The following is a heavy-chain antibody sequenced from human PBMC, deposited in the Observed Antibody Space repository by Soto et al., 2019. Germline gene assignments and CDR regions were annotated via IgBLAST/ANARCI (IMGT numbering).Heavy chain of an antibody. D-gene: IGHD5-18*01. V-gene: IGHV1-46*01. CDR2: INPSDAYT. J-gene: IGHJ4*02. CDR1: GYTFISYY. CDR3: ARDHVDTPMTNFDY. Sequence: QVQLVQSGAEVKKPGASVKVSCRASGYTFISYYIHWVRQAPGQGLEWMGLINPSDAYTDYAQKFQGRVTLTRDTSTSIVYMELSSLRSEDTAIYYRARDHVDTPMTNFDYWGQGTLVTVSS.